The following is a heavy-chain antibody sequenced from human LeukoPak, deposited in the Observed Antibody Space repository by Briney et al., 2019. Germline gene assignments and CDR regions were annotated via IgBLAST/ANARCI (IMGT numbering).Heavy chain of an antibody. CDR2: IYYSGST. CDR3: ARVVGDGYSPGFDY. Sequence: SETLSLTCTVSGGXIRSYYCNWIRQPPGKGLEWIGYIYYSGSTNYNPSLKSRVTISVDTSKSQFSLKLSSVTAADTAVYYCARVVGDGYSPGFDYWGQGTLVTVSS. J-gene: IGHJ4*02. V-gene: IGHV4-59*01. D-gene: IGHD5-24*01. CDR1: GGXIRSYY.